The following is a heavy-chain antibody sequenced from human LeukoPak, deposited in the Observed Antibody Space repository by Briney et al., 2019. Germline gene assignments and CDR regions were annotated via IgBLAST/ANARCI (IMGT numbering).Heavy chain of an antibody. CDR3: ARLSKGRYFDYIFDY. D-gene: IGHD3-9*01. V-gene: IGHV4-39*01. CDR1: GDSISSSSYY. J-gene: IGHJ4*02. CDR2: ISYSGTT. Sequence: SETLSLTCTVSGDSISSSSYYWGWIRQPPGKGLEWIGSISYSGTTYYKPSLRSRVTMSVDTSKNQFSLKLSSVTAADTAVYYCARLSKGRYFDYIFDYWGQGTLVTVSS.